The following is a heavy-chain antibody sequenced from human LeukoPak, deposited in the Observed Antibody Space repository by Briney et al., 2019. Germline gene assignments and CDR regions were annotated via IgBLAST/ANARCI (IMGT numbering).Heavy chain of an antibody. J-gene: IGHJ4*02. Sequence: GGSLRLSCAASGFTFSSHAMTWVRQSPGKGLEWVSSITGSGASSFYADSVKGRFTISRDNSKNTLYLQMNSLRVEDTAVYYCAKAAPDSSGYYSDWGQGTLVTVSS. CDR2: ITGSGASS. CDR3: AKAAPDSSGYYSD. D-gene: IGHD3-22*01. V-gene: IGHV3-23*01. CDR1: GFTFSSHA.